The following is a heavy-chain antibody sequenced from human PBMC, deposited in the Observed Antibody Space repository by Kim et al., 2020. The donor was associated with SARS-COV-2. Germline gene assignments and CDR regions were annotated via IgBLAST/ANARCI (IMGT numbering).Heavy chain of an antibody. CDR1: GFTFSSYS. CDR2: ISSSSSYI. D-gene: IGHD4-17*01. CDR3: ARGRPHRSMTTVIYFDY. V-gene: IGHV3-21*01. Sequence: GGSLRLSCAASGFTFSSYSMNWVRQAPGKGLEWVSSISSSSSYIYYADSVKGRFTISRDNAKNSLYLQMNSLRAEDTAVYYCARGRPHRSMTTVIYFDYWGQGTLVTVSS. J-gene: IGHJ4*02.